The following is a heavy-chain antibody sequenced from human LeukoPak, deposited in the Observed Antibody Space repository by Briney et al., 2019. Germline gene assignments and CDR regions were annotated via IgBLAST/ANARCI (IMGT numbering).Heavy chain of an antibody. CDR2: IKQDGSEK. D-gene: IGHD3-10*01. J-gene: IGHJ5*02. Sequence: GGSLSLSCAASGFTFSSYWMSWVRQAPGKGLEWVANIKQDGSEKYYVDSVKGRFTISRDNAKNSLYLQMNSLRAEDTAVYYCARVYGSGSYYNRRRHNWFDPWGQGTLVTVSS. V-gene: IGHV3-7*01. CDR1: GFTFSSYW. CDR3: ARVYGSGSYYNRRRHNWFDP.